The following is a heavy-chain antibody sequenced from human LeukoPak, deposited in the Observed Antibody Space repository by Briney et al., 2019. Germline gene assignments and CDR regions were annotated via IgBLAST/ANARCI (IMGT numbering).Heavy chain of an antibody. D-gene: IGHD3-3*01. Sequence: GESLKISCKGSGYSFTSYWIGWVRQMPGKGLEWMGIIYPGDSDTRYSPSFQGQVTISADKSISTAYLQWSSLKASDTAMYYCAISIHYDFWSGPYFDYWGQGTLVTVSS. J-gene: IGHJ4*02. CDR1: GYSFTSYW. CDR3: AISIHYDFWSGPYFDY. V-gene: IGHV5-51*01. CDR2: IYPGDSDT.